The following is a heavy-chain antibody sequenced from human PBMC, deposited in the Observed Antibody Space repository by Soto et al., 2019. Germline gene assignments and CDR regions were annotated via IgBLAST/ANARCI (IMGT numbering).Heavy chain of an antibody. Sequence: GGSLRLSCAASGFTFSSYAMSWVRQAPGKGLEWVSAISGSGGSTYYADSVKGRFTISRDNTKNTLYLQMNSLRAEGTTVYCSAKRITGDAFDIWGQGTMVTVSS. CDR1: GFTFSSYA. V-gene: IGHV3-23*01. CDR3: AKRITGDAFDI. CDR2: ISGSGGST. J-gene: IGHJ3*02. D-gene: IGHD1-20*01.